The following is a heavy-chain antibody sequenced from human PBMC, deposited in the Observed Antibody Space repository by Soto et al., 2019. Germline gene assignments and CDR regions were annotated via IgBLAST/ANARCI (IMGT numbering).Heavy chain of an antibody. CDR1: GFSFSTYG. D-gene: IGHD1-1*01. V-gene: IGHV3-33*03. Sequence: QVQLVESGGGVVQPEGSLRLSCAASGFSFSTYGMHWVRQAPGKGLEWVAIIWYDGSNKYYADSVKGRFTVSRDNSKNTMYLXXNXXXXEXXXVXXXXXXXXXXXXXYNYFNHWGQGTLVTVSS. CDR3: XXXXXXXXXXYNYFNH. CDR2: IWYDGSNK. J-gene: IGHJ1*01.